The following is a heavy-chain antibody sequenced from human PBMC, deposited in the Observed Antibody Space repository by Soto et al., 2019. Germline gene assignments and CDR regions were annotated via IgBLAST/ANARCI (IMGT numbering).Heavy chain of an antibody. CDR2: ISYDGSNK. V-gene: IGHV3-30-3*01. CDR3: AREGVS. CDR1: GFTFSSYA. Sequence: GGSLRLSCAASGFTFSSYAMHWVRQAPGKGLEWVAVISYDGSNKYYADSVKGRFTISRDNSKNTLYLQMNSLRAEDTAVYYCAREGVSWGQGTLVTVSS. D-gene: IGHD2-8*01. J-gene: IGHJ4*02.